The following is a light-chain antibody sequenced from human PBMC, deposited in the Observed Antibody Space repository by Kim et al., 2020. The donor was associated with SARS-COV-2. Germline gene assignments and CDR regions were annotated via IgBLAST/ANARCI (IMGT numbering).Light chain of an antibody. J-gene: IGLJ2*01. V-gene: IGLV3-21*04. CDR3: QVWDNSRDHVV. Sequence: SYELAQPPSVSVAPGRTARITCGGNNIRTYSVHWYQRKPGQAPVLVISNDRARPSGIPERFSASNSGNTATLTITRVEAGDEADYYCQVWDNSRDHVVFGGGTKLTVL. CDR2: NDR. CDR1: NIRTYS.